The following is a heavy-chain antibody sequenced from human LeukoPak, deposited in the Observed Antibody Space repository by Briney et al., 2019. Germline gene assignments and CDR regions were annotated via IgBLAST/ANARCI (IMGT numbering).Heavy chain of an antibody. D-gene: IGHD4-23*01. Sequence: ASVKVSCKASGYTFTGYYMHWVRQAPGQGLEWMGWINPNSGGTNYAQKFQGRVTMTRDTSISTAYMELSRLRSDDTTVYYCARVPSAVAYYFDYWGQGTLVTVSS. CDR2: INPNSGGT. CDR3: ARVPSAVAYYFDY. V-gene: IGHV1-2*02. J-gene: IGHJ4*02. CDR1: GYTFTGYY.